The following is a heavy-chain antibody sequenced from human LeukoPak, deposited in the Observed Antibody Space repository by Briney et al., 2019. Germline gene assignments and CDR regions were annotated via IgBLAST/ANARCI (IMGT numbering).Heavy chain of an antibody. D-gene: IGHD2-2*01. CDR1: GFTFSSYS. CDR2: ISSSSSYI. Sequence: GGSLRLSCAASGFTFSSYSMNWVRQAPGKGLEWVSSISSSSSYIYYADSVKGRFTISRDKAKKSLYLQMNSLRAEDTAVYYCARDWSRYQLVWGDSDVFDMWGQGSMVTVS. J-gene: IGHJ3*02. V-gene: IGHV3-21*01. CDR3: ARDWSRYQLVWGDSDVFDM.